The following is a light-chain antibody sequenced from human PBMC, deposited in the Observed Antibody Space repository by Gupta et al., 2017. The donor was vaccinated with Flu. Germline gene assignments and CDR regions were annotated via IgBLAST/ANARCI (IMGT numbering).Light chain of an antibody. CDR1: SSNIGAGYD. CDR3: QSYDSSLSADYV. J-gene: IGLJ1*01. V-gene: IGLV1-40*01. Sequence: QSVLTPPPSVSGAPGQSVTISCTGRSSNIGAGYDVHWYQQLPGTAPKLLIYGNSNRPSGVPDRFSGSKSGTSASLAITGLQAEDEADYYCQSYDSSLSADYVFGTGTKVTVL. CDR2: GNS.